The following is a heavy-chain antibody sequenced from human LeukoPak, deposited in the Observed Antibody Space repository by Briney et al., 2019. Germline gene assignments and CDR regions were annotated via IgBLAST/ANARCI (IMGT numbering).Heavy chain of an antibody. J-gene: IGHJ3*02. CDR2: ISYDGTTE. CDR1: GFTFSTSA. Sequence: GGSLRLSCVASGFTFSTSAINWIRQAPGEGLQWVAVISYDGTTEYYADSVKGRFTISRDNSKNTLYLQMNSLRPDDAAVYYCARGAFLVAGVSPDAFDIWGQGTMVTVSS. D-gene: IGHD6-19*01. V-gene: IGHV3-30-3*01. CDR3: ARGAFLVAGVSPDAFDI.